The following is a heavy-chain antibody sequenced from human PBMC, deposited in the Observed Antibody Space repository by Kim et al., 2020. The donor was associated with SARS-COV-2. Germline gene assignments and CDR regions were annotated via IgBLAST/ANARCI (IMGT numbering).Heavy chain of an antibody. CDR2: ISYDGSNK. J-gene: IGHJ4*02. CDR3: ARVREGGYFDY. CDR1: GFTFSSYA. V-gene: IGHV3-30*14. Sequence: GGSLRLSCAASGFTFSSYAMHWVRQAPGKGLEWVAVISYDGSNKYYADSVKGRFTISRDNSKNTLYLQMNSLRAEDTAVYYCARVREGGYFDYWGQGTLVTVSS. D-gene: IGHD1-26*01.